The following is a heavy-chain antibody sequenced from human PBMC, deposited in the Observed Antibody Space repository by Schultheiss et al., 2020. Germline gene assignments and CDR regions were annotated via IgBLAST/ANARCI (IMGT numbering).Heavy chain of an antibody. D-gene: IGHD5-12*01. V-gene: IGHV3-15*01. Sequence: GGSLRLSCAASGFTFSNAWMSWVRQAPGKGLEWVGRIKSKTDGGTTDYAAPVKGRFTISRDDSKNTLYLQMNSLKTEDTAVYYCARDQGGYVPDYWGQGTLVTVSA. J-gene: IGHJ4*02. CDR2: IKSKTDGGTT. CDR3: ARDQGGYVPDY. CDR1: GFTFSNAW.